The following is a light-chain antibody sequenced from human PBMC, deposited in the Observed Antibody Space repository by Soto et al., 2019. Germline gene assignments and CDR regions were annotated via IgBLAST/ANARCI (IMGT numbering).Light chain of an antibody. CDR2: GAS. J-gene: IGKJ5*01. V-gene: IGKV3-20*01. Sequence: EILLTPSPSTLSLSPGERATLSRRASQSVSSSYLAWYQQKPGQPPRLLIYGASSRATGIPDRFSGSGSGTDFTLTISRLEPEDFAVFYCQHYDSLPITFGQGTRLEIK. CDR3: QHYDSLPIT. CDR1: QSVSSSY.